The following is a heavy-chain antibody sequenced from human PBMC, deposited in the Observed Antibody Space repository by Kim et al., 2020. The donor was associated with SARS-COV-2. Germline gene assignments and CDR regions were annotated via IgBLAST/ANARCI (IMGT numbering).Heavy chain of an antibody. J-gene: IGHJ4*02. D-gene: IGHD2-8*01. CDR3: AQGRVCDY. Sequence: GGSLRLSCAASGFTFSIYAMSWVRQPPGKGLEWVAAISGSDNSTYYPDSVKGRFTISRDNSKNTLYLQMNSLRVEDTAVYYCAQGRVCDYWGQGTLVTVS. CDR1: GFTFSIYA. CDR2: ISGSDNST. V-gene: IGHV3-23*01.